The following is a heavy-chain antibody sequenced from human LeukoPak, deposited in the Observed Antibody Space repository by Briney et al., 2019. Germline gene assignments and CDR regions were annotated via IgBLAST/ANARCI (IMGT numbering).Heavy chain of an antibody. J-gene: IGHJ4*02. D-gene: IGHD2-2*02. CDR3: ARLRPLLDQLLYFAFDS. V-gene: IGHV4-61*03. Sequence: PSQTLSLTCTVSGGSISNGGYYWSWIRQHPGKGLEWIGYVHHSGSTNYNPVLRSRVTMSLDTSKNHFSLTLTSVTAADTAIFYCARLRPLLDQLLYFAFDSWGQGTLVSVSS. CDR2: VHHSGST. CDR1: GGSISNGGYY.